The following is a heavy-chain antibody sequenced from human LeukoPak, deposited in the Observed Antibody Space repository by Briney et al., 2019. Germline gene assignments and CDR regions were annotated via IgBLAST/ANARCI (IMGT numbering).Heavy chain of an antibody. CDR1: GYTFTSYY. V-gene: IGHV1-46*01. J-gene: IGHJ4*02. D-gene: IGHD6-13*01. CDR2: INPSGGST. Sequence: ASVKVSCKASGYTFTSYYMHWVRQAPGQGLEWMGIINPSGGSTSYAQKFQGRVTMTRDMSTSTVYMELSSLRPEDTAVYYCAREGPGIAAAGTVYDYWGQGTLVTVSS. CDR3: AREGPGIAAAGTVYDY.